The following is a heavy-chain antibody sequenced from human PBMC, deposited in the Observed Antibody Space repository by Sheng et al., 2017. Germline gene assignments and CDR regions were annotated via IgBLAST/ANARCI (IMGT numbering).Heavy chain of an antibody. J-gene: IGHJ4*02. CDR2: IGAGSDYT. CDR1: RFTFSNYA. CDR3: AKEFVSRSSLSLDH. V-gene: IGHV3-23*01. Sequence: EVQLLESGGALVQPGGSLRLSCAASRFTFSNYAMAWVRQAPGKGLEWVSAIGAGSDYTFYADSVRGRFITSRDNSKNTLYLQMNSLRAEDTAVYYCAKEFVSRSSLSLDHWGQGTLVTVSS. D-gene: IGHD6-6*01.